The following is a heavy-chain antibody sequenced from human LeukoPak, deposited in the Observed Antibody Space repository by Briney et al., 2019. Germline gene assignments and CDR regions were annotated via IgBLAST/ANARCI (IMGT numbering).Heavy chain of an antibody. CDR3: TRDTFGARDS. CDR2: INPEDTTK. CDR1: GFTFSTDW. V-gene: IGHV3-74*01. J-gene: IGHJ4*02. D-gene: IGHD3-10*01. Sequence: GGSLRLSCTASGFTFSTDWLHRVRQAPGKGLVWVSRINPEDTTKNYADSVRGRFTISRDNAKNTLFLQMDSLRVEDTAVYYCTRDTFGARDSWGQGTLVTVSS.